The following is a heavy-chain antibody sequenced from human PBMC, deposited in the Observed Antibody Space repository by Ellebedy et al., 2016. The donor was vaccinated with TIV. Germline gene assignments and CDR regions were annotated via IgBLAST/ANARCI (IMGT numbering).Heavy chain of an antibody. D-gene: IGHD2-15*01. Sequence: GESLKISCAASGFTFSSYAMSWVRQAPGKGLEWVSAISGSGGSTYYADAVKGRFTISRDNSKNTLSLQMNSLRPDDTAVYFCARELYAGAHYCSDYWGQGTLVTVSS. CDR3: ARELYAGAHYCSDY. CDR1: GFTFSSYA. V-gene: IGHV3-23*01. CDR2: ISGSGGST. J-gene: IGHJ4*02.